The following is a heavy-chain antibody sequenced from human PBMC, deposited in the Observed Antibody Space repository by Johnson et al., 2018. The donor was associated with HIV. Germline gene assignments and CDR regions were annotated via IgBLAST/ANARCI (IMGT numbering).Heavy chain of an antibody. J-gene: IGHJ3*02. Sequence: EQLVESGGGLVQPGGSLRLSCAASGFTFSTYWMHWVRQAPGKGLVWVSRINNDGRSTTYADSVKGRFTISRDNAKNTLYLQMNSLKSEDTAVYYCARLVTIFGVVGAFDIWGQGTMVTVSS. V-gene: IGHV3-74*02. D-gene: IGHD3-3*01. CDR1: GFTFSTYW. CDR2: INNDGRST. CDR3: ARLVTIFGVVGAFDI.